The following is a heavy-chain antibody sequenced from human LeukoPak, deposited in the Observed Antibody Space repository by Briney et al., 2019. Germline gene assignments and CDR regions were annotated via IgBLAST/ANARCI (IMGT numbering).Heavy chain of an antibody. V-gene: IGHV4-59*01. J-gene: IGHJ4*02. CDR3: ARGGGPPSNFDF. CDR1: GGSISSYY. Sequence: PSETLSLTCTVSGGSISSYYWSWVRQPPGQGLEWIGYIYYSGNTNYNPSLTSRITMSVDTSKSQFSLRLTSVTAADTAVYHCARGGGPPSNFDFWGQGTLVTVSS. CDR2: IYYSGNT. D-gene: IGHD3-16*01.